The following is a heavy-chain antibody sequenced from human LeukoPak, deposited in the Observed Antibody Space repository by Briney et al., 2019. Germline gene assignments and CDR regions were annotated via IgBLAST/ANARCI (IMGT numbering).Heavy chain of an antibody. CDR1: GGSLTSTNY. Sequence: PSETLSLTCGVSGGSLTSTNYWTWVRPPPGKGLEWIGEVNLQGSTNYNPSLMGRVAISVDMSENHISLQLTSVNAADTAVYYCAREGGPYRPLDYSGQGTLVTVSS. CDR3: AREGGPYRPLDY. CDR2: VNLQGST. J-gene: IGHJ4*02. V-gene: IGHV4-4*02.